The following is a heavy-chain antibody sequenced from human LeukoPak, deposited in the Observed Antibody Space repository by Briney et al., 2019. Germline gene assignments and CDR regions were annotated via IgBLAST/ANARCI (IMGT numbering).Heavy chain of an antibody. Sequence: PSQTLSLTCTVSGCSISSGDYYWSWLRQPPGKGLEWIGYVYYSGSTYYNPSLKSQVTISVDTSKNQFSLKLSSVTAADTAVYYCARDPSATVTHTDAFDIWGQGTMVTVSS. D-gene: IGHD4-17*01. CDR3: ARDPSATVTHTDAFDI. V-gene: IGHV4-30-4*01. J-gene: IGHJ3*02. CDR2: VYYSGST. CDR1: GCSISSGDYY.